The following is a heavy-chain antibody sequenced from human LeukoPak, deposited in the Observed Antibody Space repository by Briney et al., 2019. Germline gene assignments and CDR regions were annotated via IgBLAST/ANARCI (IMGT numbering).Heavy chain of an antibody. V-gene: IGHV4-31*03. CDR3: ARTVAGTFDY. CDR1: GGSISSGGYY. Sequence: PSETLPLTCTVSGGSISSGGYYWSWIRQHPGKGLEWIGYIYYSGSTYYNPSLKSRVTISVDTSKNQFSLKLSSVTAADTAVYYCARTVAGTFDYWGQGTLVTVSS. CDR2: IYYSGST. J-gene: IGHJ4*02. D-gene: IGHD6-19*01.